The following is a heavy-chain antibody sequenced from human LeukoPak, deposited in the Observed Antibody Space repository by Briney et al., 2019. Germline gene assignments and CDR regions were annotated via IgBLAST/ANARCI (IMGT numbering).Heavy chain of an antibody. Sequence: PGGSLRLSCAASGFTFSSYSMNWVRQAPGKGLEWVSYISSSSSTIYYADSVKGRFTISRDNAKNSLYLQMNSLRAEDTAVYYCARIPYYYGSGSLIWGQGTLVTVSS. CDR2: ISSSSSTI. CDR3: ARIPYYYGSGSLI. V-gene: IGHV3-48*01. J-gene: IGHJ4*02. CDR1: GFTFSSYS. D-gene: IGHD3-10*01.